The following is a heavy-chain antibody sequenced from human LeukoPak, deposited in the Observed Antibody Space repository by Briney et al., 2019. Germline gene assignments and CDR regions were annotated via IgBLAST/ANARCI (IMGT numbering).Heavy chain of an antibody. V-gene: IGHV3-30-3*01. J-gene: IGHJ4*02. D-gene: IGHD4-17*01. CDR1: GFTFSSCA. Sequence: PGGSLRLSCAASGFTFSSCAMHWVRQAPGKGLEWVAVISYDGSNKYYADSVKGRFTISRDNSKNTLYLQMNSLRAEDTAVYYCARDALDGDYVWVFDYWGQGTLVTVSS. CDR2: ISYDGSNK. CDR3: ARDALDGDYVWVFDY.